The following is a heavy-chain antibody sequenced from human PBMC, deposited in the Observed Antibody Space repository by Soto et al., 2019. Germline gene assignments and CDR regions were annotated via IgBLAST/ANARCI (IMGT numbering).Heavy chain of an antibody. J-gene: IGHJ3*02. CDR3: ARRYGYAFDI. CDR2: IYNSVST. D-gene: IGHD4-17*01. Sequence: PSETLSLTCTVSGDSISNSYWSWIRQPPGKDLEWIAFIYNSVSTDYNPSLKSRVTISVDRSKNQFSLKLSSVTAADTAVYYCARRYGYAFDIWGQGTMVTVSS. V-gene: IGHV4-59*01. CDR1: GDSISNSY.